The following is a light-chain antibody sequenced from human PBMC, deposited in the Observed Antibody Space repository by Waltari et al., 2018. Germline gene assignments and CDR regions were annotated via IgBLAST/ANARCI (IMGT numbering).Light chain of an antibody. V-gene: IGKV4-1*01. CDR3: QQYYSIPPT. CDR2: WAS. Sequence: DIVMTQSPDSLAVSLGERATINCKSSQRVLYSSNNKNYLACYQQKPGQPPKLLIYWASTRESGVPDRFSGSGSGTDFTLTISSLQAEDVAVYYCQQYYSIPPTFGQGTKVEIK. J-gene: IGKJ1*01. CDR1: QRVLYSSNNKNY.